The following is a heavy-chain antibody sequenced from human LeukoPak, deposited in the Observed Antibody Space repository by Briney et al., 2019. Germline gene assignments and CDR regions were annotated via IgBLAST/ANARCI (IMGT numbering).Heavy chain of an antibody. Sequence: AGGSLRLPCAASGFTFSDHYMDWVRQAPGKGLEWVGRTRNKANSYTTEYAASVKGRFTISRDDSKNSLYLQMNSLETEDTAVYYCARGEGYSGYDGPEYYYYGMDVWGQGTTVTVSS. D-gene: IGHD5-12*01. V-gene: IGHV3-72*01. J-gene: IGHJ6*02. CDR1: GFTFSDHY. CDR3: ARGEGYSGYDGPEYYYYGMDV. CDR2: TRNKANSYTT.